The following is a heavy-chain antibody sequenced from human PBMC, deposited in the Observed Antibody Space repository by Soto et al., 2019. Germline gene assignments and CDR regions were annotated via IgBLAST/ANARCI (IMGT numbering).Heavy chain of an antibody. D-gene: IGHD5-12*01. CDR1: GGTFSSYA. CDR3: AREGPYNAYETPYFDY. CDR2: IIPIFGTA. Sequence: SVKVFCKASGGTFSSYAISWVRQAPGQGLEWMGGIIPIFGTANYAQKFQGRVTITADESTSTAYMELSSLRSEDTAVYYCAREGPYNAYETPYFDYWGQGTLVTVSS. J-gene: IGHJ4*02. V-gene: IGHV1-69*13.